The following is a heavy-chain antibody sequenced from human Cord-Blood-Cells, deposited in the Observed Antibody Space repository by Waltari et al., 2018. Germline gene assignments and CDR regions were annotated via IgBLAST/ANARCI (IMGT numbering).Heavy chain of an antibody. D-gene: IGHD2-2*01. CDR2: INHSGST. CDR3: ARVVPTYCSSTSCYRIYWYFDL. V-gene: IGHV4-34*01. J-gene: IGHJ2*01. Sequence: QVQLQQWGAGLLKPSETLSLTCAVYGGSFSGYYWSWIRQPPGKGLEWIGEINHSGSTNYNPALKSRGTISVDTSKNQFSLKLSSVTAADTAVYYCARVVPTYCSSTSCYRIYWYFDLWGRGTLVTVSS. CDR1: GGSFSGYY.